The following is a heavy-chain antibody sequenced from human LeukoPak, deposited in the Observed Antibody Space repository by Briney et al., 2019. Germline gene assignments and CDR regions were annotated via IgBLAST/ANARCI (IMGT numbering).Heavy chain of an antibody. J-gene: IGHJ6*02. V-gene: IGHV3-9*01. CDR2: ISWNSGSI. CDR3: AKEGGGSGSYWVSYYGMDV. D-gene: IGHD3-10*01. Sequence: GGSLRLSCAASGFTFDDYGMHWVRQAPGKGLEWVSGISWNSGSIGYADSVKGRFTISRDNAKNSLYLQMNSLRAEDTALYYCAKEGGGSGSYWVSYYGMDVWGQGTTVTVSS. CDR1: GFTFDDYG.